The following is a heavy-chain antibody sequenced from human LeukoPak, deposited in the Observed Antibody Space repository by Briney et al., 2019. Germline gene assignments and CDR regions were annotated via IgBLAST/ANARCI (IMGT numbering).Heavy chain of an antibody. J-gene: IGHJ4*02. D-gene: IGHD3-22*01. CDR1: GLSFSDSY. CDR2: ISGSGHDI. Sequence: GGSLRLSCVVSGLSFSDSYMTWIRQTPGMGLESLAYISGSGHDIYYADSVKGRFTISRDNAKNSLYLQMNSLRAEDTAVYYCAKVAVLYDSSGFSFLDYWGQGILVTVSS. CDR3: AKVAVLYDSSGFSFLDY. V-gene: IGHV3-11*01.